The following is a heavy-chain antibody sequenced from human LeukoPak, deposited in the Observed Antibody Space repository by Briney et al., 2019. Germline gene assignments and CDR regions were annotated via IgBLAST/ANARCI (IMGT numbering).Heavy chain of an antibody. Sequence: SETLSLTCTVSGGSISSSSYYWGWIRQPPGKGLEWIGNIYYSGSTYYNPSLKSRVTISVDTSKNQFSLKLSSVTAADTAVYYCARGSGSFDYWGQGTLVTVS. CDR3: ARGSGSFDY. CDR1: GGSISSSSYY. J-gene: IGHJ4*02. D-gene: IGHD1-26*01. CDR2: IYYSGST. V-gene: IGHV4-39*07.